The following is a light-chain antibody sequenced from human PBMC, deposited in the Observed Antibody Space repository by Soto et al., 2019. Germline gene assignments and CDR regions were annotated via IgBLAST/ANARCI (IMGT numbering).Light chain of an antibody. Sequence: SLSLATLSVXPGEXATLXXXXSQRVSSYLDWYQQRPGQALRLLVYGAWNMASCNRAKSSSSGSRPDLTLTISTLEPEALAVYCCQQRSNSRPWTFGQGTKVGIK. CDR3: QQRSNSRPWT. V-gene: IGKV3-11*01. J-gene: IGKJ1*01. CDR1: QRVSSY. CDR2: GAW.